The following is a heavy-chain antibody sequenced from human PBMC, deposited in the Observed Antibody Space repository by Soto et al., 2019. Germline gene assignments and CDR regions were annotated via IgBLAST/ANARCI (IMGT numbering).Heavy chain of an antibody. Sequence: KTSETLSLTCTVSGGSISSGDYYWSWIRQPPGKGLEWIGYIYYSGSTYYNPSLKSRVTISVDTSKNQFSLKLSSVTAADTAVYYCARGAYDSSGHDAFDIWGQGTMVTVSS. V-gene: IGHV4-30-4*01. CDR1: GGSISSGDYY. CDR3: ARGAYDSSGHDAFDI. J-gene: IGHJ3*02. D-gene: IGHD3-22*01. CDR2: IYYSGST.